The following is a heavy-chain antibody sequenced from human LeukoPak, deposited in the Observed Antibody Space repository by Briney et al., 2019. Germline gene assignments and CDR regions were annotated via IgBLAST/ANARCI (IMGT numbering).Heavy chain of an antibody. V-gene: IGHV4-34*01. Sequence: PSETLSLTCAVYGGSFSGYYWSWIRQPPGKGLEWIGEINHSGSTNYNPSLKSRVTISVDTSKNQFSLKLSSVTAADTAVYYCARGRDDYVWGSYLFDYWGQGTLVTVSS. D-gene: IGHD3-16*02. CDR1: GGSFSGYY. CDR3: ARGRDDYVWGSYLFDY. J-gene: IGHJ4*02. CDR2: INHSGST.